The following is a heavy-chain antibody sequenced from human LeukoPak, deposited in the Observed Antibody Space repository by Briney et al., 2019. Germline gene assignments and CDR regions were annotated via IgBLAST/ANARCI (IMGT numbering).Heavy chain of an antibody. CDR2: IYTSGST. CDR3: ARRPKVGATTYFDY. D-gene: IGHD1-26*01. V-gene: IGHV4-4*07. J-gene: IGHJ4*02. CDR1: GGSISSYH. Sequence: SETLSLTCTVSGGSISSYHWSWIRQPAGKGLEWIGRIYTSGSTNYSPSLKSRVTMSVDTSKNQFSLKLSSVTAADTAVYYCARRPKVGATTYFDYWGQGTLVTVSS.